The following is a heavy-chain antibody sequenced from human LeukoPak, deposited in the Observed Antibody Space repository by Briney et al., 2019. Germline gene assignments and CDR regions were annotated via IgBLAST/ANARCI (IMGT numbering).Heavy chain of an antibody. CDR1: GYTLTELS. CDR2: FDPEDGET. Sequence: ASGKVSCKVSGYTLTELSMHWVRQAPGKGLEWMGGFDPEDGETIYAQKFQGRVTMTEDTSTDTAYMELSSLRSEDTAVYYCAATYYYDSSGYYWFDPWGQGTLVTVSS. J-gene: IGHJ5*02. D-gene: IGHD3-22*01. CDR3: AATYYYDSSGYYWFDP. V-gene: IGHV1-24*01.